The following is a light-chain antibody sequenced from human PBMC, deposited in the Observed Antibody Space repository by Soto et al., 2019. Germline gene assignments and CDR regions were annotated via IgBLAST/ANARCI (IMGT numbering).Light chain of an antibody. CDR3: QKYNNYPHT. V-gene: IGKV1-27*01. J-gene: IGKJ2*01. CDR2: AAP. Sequence: DIQMTQSPSSLSASVGDRVTITCRASQGISNYLAWPQQKPGKVPKLLLNAAPTLQSVVLSRFSASGSGPDFTLTMSSRQSEDVATYYVQKYNNYPHTFGQGTKLEIK. CDR1: QGISNY.